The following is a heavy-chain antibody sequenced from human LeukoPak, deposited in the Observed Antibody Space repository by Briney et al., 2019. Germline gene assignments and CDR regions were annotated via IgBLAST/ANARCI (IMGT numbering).Heavy chain of an antibody. Sequence: GGSLRLPCAASGFTLSSYEMNWARLAPRKGREWISYISRTGNSIYYADSVKRRFTISRDSAKNSLYLQMNSLRAEDTAVYYCARGPYSSNWYVDYWGQGTLVTVAS. V-gene: IGHV3-48*03. J-gene: IGHJ4*02. CDR1: GFTLSSYE. CDR2: ISRTGNSI. CDR3: ARGPYSSNWYVDY. D-gene: IGHD6-13*01.